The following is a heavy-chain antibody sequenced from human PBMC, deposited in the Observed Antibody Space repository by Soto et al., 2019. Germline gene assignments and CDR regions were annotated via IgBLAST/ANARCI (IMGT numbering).Heavy chain of an antibody. V-gene: IGHV4-4*02. D-gene: IGHD6-13*01. J-gene: IGHJ6*02. CDR1: GGSISSSNW. CDR2: IYHSGST. Sequence: PSETLSLTCAVSGGSISSSNWWSWVRQPPGXGLEWIGEIYHSGSTNYNPSLKSRVTISVGKSKNQFSLKLSSVTAADTAVYYCARELQQLVLVPYYYGMDVWGQGTTVTVSS. CDR3: ARELQQLVLVPYYYGMDV.